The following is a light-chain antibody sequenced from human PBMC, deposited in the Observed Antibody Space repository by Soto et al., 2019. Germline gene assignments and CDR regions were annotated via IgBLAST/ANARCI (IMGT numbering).Light chain of an antibody. V-gene: IGLV2-8*01. J-gene: IGLJ1*01. Sequence: QSALTQPPSASGSPGQSVIISCTGTKNDIGVYDFVSWYQHHPGKAPRLIIYEVVQWPSGVPDRFSGSKSGNTASLTVSGLQAADEADYFCKSYAGSNTYVFGSGTKLTVL. CDR2: EVV. CDR3: KSYAGSNTYV. CDR1: KNDIGVYDF.